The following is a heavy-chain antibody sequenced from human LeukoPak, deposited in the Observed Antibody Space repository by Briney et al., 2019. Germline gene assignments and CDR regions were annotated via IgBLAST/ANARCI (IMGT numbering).Heavy chain of an antibody. J-gene: IGHJ4*02. V-gene: IGHV4-59*08. Sequence: SETLSLICSVSGVSIKSSYWSWIRQPPGKGLEWIGDIHYSESINYNPSLKSRVTNSVDTSKNQVSLKLSSVAAADTAFYYCARHGHGTYRSTWYSLWGQGTLVSVSS. CDR2: IHYSESI. CDR3: ARHGHGTYRSTWYSL. CDR1: GVSIKSSY. D-gene: IGHD6-13*01.